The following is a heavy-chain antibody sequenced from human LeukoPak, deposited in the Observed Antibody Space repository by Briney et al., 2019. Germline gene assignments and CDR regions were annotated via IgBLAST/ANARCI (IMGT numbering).Heavy chain of an antibody. V-gene: IGHV3-53*01. CDR2: IYSGGNT. J-gene: IGHJ4*02. Sequence: PGGSLRLSCAASGFTVSSNYMSWVRQAPGKGLEWVSVIYSGGNTYYADSVKGRFTISRDNPKNTVSLQMDSLRAEDTAVYYCAKAPPYKKYFDYWGQGTLVTVSS. CDR3: AKAPPYKKYFDY. CDR1: GFTVSSNY. D-gene: IGHD1-1*01.